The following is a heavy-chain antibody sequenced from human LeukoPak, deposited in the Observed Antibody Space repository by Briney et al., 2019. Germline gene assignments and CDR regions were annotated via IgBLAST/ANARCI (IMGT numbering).Heavy chain of an antibody. CDR1: GFTFSSYA. Sequence: GGSLRLSCAASGFTFSSYAMSWVRQAPGKGLEWVSAISGSGGSTYYADSVKGRSTISRDNSKNTLYLQMNSLRAEDTAVYYCAKSRAYPYYFDYWGQGTLVTVSS. D-gene: IGHD2-2*02. CDR2: ISGSGGST. CDR3: AKSRAYPYYFDY. V-gene: IGHV3-23*01. J-gene: IGHJ4*02.